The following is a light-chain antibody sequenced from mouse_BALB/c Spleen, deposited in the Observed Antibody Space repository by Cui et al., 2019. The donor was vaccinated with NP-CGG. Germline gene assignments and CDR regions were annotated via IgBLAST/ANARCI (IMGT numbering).Light chain of an antibody. J-gene: IGLJ1*01. Sequence: PVVAQEAAFTTSPGETVTLTCRSRTGAVTTSNYANWVQEKPDHLFTGLIGGTNNRVPGVPARFSGSLIGDKAALTITGAQTEDEAIYFCALWYSNHWVFGGGTKLTVL. CDR1: TGAVTTSNY. CDR2: GTN. CDR3: ALWYSNHWV. V-gene: IGLV1*01.